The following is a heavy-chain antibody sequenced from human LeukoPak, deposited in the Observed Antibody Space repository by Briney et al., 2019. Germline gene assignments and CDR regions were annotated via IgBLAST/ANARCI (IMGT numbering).Heavy chain of an antibody. D-gene: IGHD6-13*01. V-gene: IGHV4-59*01. J-gene: IGHJ5*02. CDR1: GGSISNYY. CDR2: IYYSGST. CDR3: ARAGLGIATKFDP. Sequence: SETLSLTCTVSGGSISNYYWSWIRQPPGKGLEWIGYIYYSGSTNYNPSLKSRVTISVDTSKNQFSLKLSSVTAADTAVYYCARAGLGIATKFDPWGQGTLVTVSS.